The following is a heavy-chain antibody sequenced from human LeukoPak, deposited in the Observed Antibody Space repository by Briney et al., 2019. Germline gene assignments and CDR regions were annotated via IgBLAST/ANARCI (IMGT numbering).Heavy chain of an antibody. CDR2: INPNSGGT. CDR1: GYTFTGYY. V-gene: IGHV1-2*02. CDR3: ARESSIPAAGTVGNWFDP. D-gene: IGHD6-13*01. J-gene: IGHJ5*02. Sequence: ASVKVSCKASGYTFTGYYMHWVRQAPGQGLEWMGWINPNSGGTNYAQKFQGRVTMTRDTSISTAYMELSRLRSDDTAVYSCARESSIPAAGTVGNWFDPWGQGTLVTVSS.